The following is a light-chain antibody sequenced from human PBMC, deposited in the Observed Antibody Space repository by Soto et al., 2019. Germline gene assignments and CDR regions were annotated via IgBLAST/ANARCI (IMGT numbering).Light chain of an antibody. CDR1: QGVTTN. CDR2: DVS. V-gene: IGKV3-15*01. Sequence: EILMTQAPGTRSVSPGQSVTVSCRAGQGVTTNFAWYQQKSGQSPRLLIYDVSSRATGVPSRFSGTGCETDFTLTISGLQSEESAIYYCQQYNNWITFGQGTRLEIK. J-gene: IGKJ5*01. CDR3: QQYNNWIT.